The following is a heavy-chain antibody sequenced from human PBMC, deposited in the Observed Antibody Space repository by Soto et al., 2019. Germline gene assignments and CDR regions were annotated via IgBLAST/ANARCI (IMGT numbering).Heavy chain of an antibody. D-gene: IGHD6-25*01. J-gene: IGHJ6*03. CDR3: AKGAGYSSAPQPHYYYYYYMDV. Sequence: EVQLVESGGGLVQPGRSLRLSCAASGFTFDDYAMHWVRQAPGKGLEWVSGISWNSGSIGYADSVKGRFTISRDNAKNSLYLQMNSLRAEDTALYYCAKGAGYSSAPQPHYYYYYYMDVWGKGTTVTVSS. V-gene: IGHV3-9*01. CDR1: GFTFDDYA. CDR2: ISWNSGSI.